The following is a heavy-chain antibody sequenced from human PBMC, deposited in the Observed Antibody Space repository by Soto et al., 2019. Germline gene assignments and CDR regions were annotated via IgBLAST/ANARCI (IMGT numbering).Heavy chain of an antibody. V-gene: IGHV3-23*01. Sequence: GGSLRLSCAASGFTFSSYAMSWVRQAPGKGLEWVSAISGSGGSTYYADSVKARFTISRDNSKNTLYLQMNSLRAEDTAVYYCAKDLSPGRWELDTTPIDYWGQGTLVTVSS. D-gene: IGHD1-26*01. CDR2: ISGSGGST. CDR3: AKDLSPGRWELDTTPIDY. CDR1: GFTFSSYA. J-gene: IGHJ4*02.